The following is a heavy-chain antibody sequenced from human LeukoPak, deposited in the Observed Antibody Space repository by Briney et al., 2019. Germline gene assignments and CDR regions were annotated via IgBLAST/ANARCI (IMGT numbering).Heavy chain of an antibody. Sequence: ASVKVSCKASGYTFTGYYMHWVRQAPGQGLEWMGWINPNSGGTNYAQKFQGRVTMTRDTSISTAYMELSRLRSDDTAVYYCARDRLGSIVGAPSYWGQGTLVTVSS. J-gene: IGHJ4*02. CDR3: ARDRLGSIVGAPSY. D-gene: IGHD1-26*01. CDR1: GYTFTGYY. CDR2: INPNSGGT. V-gene: IGHV1-2*02.